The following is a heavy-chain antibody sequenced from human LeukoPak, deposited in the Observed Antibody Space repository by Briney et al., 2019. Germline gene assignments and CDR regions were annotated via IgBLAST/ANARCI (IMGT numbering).Heavy chain of an antibody. D-gene: IGHD6-13*01. V-gene: IGHV1-3*01. CDR1: GYIFMNYD. CDR2: IIVGNGNT. J-gene: IGHJ4*02. Sequence: ASVNVSCKASGYIFMNYDIYWVRQAPGQRLEWLGWIIVGNGNTKYSQKFQGRVTITRDTSASTAYMELSSLRSEDTAVYYCASSSWYYFDYWGQGTLVTVSS. CDR3: ASSSWYYFDY.